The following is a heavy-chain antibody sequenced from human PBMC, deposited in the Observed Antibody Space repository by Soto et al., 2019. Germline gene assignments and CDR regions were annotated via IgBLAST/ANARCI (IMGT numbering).Heavy chain of an antibody. V-gene: IGHV1-69*06. Sequence: SVKVSCKASGGTFSSYAISWVRQAPGQGLEWMGGIIPIFGTANYAQKFQGRVTITADKSTSTAYMELSSLRSEDTAVYYCAREVVVVVAATRYYYYYGMDVWGQGTTVTVSS. CDR1: GGTFSSYA. CDR2: IIPIFGTA. CDR3: AREVVVVVAATRYYYYYGMDV. D-gene: IGHD2-15*01. J-gene: IGHJ6*02.